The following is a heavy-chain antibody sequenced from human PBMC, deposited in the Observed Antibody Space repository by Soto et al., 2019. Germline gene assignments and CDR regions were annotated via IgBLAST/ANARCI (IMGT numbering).Heavy chain of an antibody. Sequence: TSEALSLTCTVSGGSISSSSYYWGWIRQPPGKGLEWIGSIYYSGSTYYNPSLKSRVTISVDTSKNQFSLKLSSVTAADTAVYYCASLGPRRYFDWLPFDYWGQRILGTVSS. CDR2: IYYSGST. J-gene: IGHJ4*02. CDR1: GGSISSSSYY. CDR3: ASLGPRRYFDWLPFDY. V-gene: IGHV4-39*01. D-gene: IGHD3-9*01.